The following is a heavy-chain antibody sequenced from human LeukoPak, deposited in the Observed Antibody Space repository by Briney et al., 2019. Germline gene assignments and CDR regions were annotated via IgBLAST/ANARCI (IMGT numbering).Heavy chain of an antibody. CDR1: GYTFTSYY. Sequence: ASVKVSCKASGYTFTSYYMHWVRQAPGQGLEWMGIINPSGGSTSYAQKFQGRVTVTRDTSTSTVYMELSSLRSEDTAVYYCARDRWYYDSSGYYEDVHVWFDPWGQGTLVTVSS. CDR2: INPSGGST. J-gene: IGHJ5*02. D-gene: IGHD3-22*01. V-gene: IGHV1-46*01. CDR3: ARDRWYYDSSGYYEDVHVWFDP.